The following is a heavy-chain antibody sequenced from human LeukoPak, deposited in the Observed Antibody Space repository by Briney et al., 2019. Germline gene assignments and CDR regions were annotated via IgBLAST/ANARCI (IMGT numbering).Heavy chain of an antibody. CDR3: ARDPTLYYDSSGWFDY. CDR1: GFTFRSYS. J-gene: IGHJ4*02. Sequence: GGSLRLSCAPSGFTFRSYSMNYLPHPPGKSVECVSSIINSSSHIHHPHSVKSRFTISRDNAKNSLYLQMNSLRAEDTAVYYCARDPTLYYDSSGWFDYWGQGTLVTVSS. CDR2: IINSSSHI. V-gene: IGHV3-21*01. D-gene: IGHD3-22*01.